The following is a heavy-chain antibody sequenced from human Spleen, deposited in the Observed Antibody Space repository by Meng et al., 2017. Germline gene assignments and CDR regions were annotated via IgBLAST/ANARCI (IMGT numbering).Heavy chain of an antibody. D-gene: IGHD3-22*01. CDR2: ISSSSSYI. Sequence: GESLKISCAASGFTFSSYSMNWVRQAPGKGLEWVSSISSSSSYIYYADSVKGRFTISRDNAKNSLYLQMNSLRAEDTAVYYCASHLADGYYYDSSGYYDAFDIWGQGTMVTVSS. CDR1: GFTFSSYS. V-gene: IGHV3-21*01. CDR3: ASHLADGYYYDSSGYYDAFDI. J-gene: IGHJ3*02.